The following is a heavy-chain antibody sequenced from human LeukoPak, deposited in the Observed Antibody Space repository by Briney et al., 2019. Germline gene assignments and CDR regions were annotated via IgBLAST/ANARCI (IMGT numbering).Heavy chain of an antibody. CDR3: ARVNWGAPHDY. D-gene: IGHD1-26*01. J-gene: IGHJ4*02. CDR2: IKPDGSEK. V-gene: IGHV3-7*03. CDR1: GFTSSSYW. Sequence: GGSLRLSCTASGFTSSSYWMSWVRQAPGKGLEWVANIKPDGSEKYYVDSVKGRFTISRDNAKKSLYLQMNSLRAEDTAVYYRARVNWGAPHDYWGQGTLVIVSS.